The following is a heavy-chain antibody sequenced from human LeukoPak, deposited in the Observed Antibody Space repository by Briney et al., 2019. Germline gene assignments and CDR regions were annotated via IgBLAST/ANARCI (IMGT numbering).Heavy chain of an antibody. D-gene: IGHD6-19*01. CDR3: AREYSSGRPFDY. V-gene: IGHV3-23*01. CDR1: GFTFSSYA. CDR2: ITGSGGRT. Sequence: GGSLRLSCAASGFTFSSYAMNWVRQAPGKGLEWVSAITGSGGRTYYADSVEGRFTISRDNSKNSLYLQMNSLRAEDTAVYYCAREYSSGRPFDYWGQGTLVTVSS. J-gene: IGHJ4*02.